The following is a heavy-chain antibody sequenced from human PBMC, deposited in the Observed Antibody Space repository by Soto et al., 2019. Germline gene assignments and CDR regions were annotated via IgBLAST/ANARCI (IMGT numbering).Heavy chain of an antibody. J-gene: IGHJ6*02. Sequence: EVQLLQSGGGLVQPGGSLSLSCAASGITFTTYAMSWVRQAPGKGLEWVSTVAANVTNRHYADFVKGRFTISRDNSKNTLSLQMNSLRVVDTAIYYCAGDYLRLNTLNGNFYSFGMDVWGQGTAVTVSS. V-gene: IGHV3-23*01. CDR2: VAANVTNR. CDR1: GITFTTYA. CDR3: AGDYLRLNTLNGNFYSFGMDV. D-gene: IGHD4-17*01.